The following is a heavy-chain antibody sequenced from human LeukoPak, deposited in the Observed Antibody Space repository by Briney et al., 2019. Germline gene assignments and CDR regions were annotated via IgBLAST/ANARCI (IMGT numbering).Heavy chain of an antibody. V-gene: IGHV1-3*01. D-gene: IGHD2-2*01. CDR2: INADNGNT. J-gene: IGHJ5*02. CDR1: GYTFTTYA. CDR3: ARAIVVLPSANWFDP. Sequence: GASVEVSCKTSGYTFTTYAIHWVRQAPGQRLEWMGWINADNGNTKYSQKFQGRVTITRDTSASTAYMELSSLRSEDTAVYYCARAIVVLPSANWFDPWGQGTPVTVSS.